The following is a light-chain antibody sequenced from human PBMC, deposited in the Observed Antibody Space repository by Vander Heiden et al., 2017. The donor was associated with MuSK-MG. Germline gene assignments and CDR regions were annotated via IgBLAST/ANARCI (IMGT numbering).Light chain of an antibody. J-gene: IGKJ1*01. CDR3: QQYASSPRT. CDR1: QSVSSNY. Sequence: EIVLTQSPGTLSLSPGERATLSCRASQSVSSNYLAWYQQKPGQAPRLLIYGASSRAASIPDRFSGSGSGTDFTLTISRLEPEDFAVYYCQQYASSPRTFGQGIKVEMK. CDR2: GAS. V-gene: IGKV3-20*01.